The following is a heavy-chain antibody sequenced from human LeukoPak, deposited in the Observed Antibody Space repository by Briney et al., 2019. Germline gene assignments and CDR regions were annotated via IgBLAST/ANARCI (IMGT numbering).Heavy chain of an antibody. CDR1: GDTFTAYY. V-gene: IGHV1-2*02. CDR2: INPNSGGT. J-gene: IGHJ6*04. D-gene: IGHD2-2*01. Sequence: GASVKVPCKASGDTFTAYYIHWGRQAPGQGLEWMGWINPNSGGTNYAQKFQGRVTLTRATSITTAYMELNRLRSDETAVYYCAKARGLYCSSTSCYDCDVWGKGTTVTVSS. CDR3: AKARGLYCSSTSCYDCDV.